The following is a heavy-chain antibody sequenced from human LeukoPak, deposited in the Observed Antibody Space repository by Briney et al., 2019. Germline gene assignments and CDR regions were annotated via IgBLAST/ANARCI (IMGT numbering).Heavy chain of an antibody. D-gene: IGHD6-19*01. V-gene: IGHV4-34*01. CDR3: ARGRDIKQWLVHYYYMDV. J-gene: IGHJ6*03. CDR2: INHSGST. Sequence: KPSETLSLTCAVYGGSFSGYYWSWIRQPPGKGLEWIGEINHSGSTNYNPSLQSRVTISVDTSKNQFSLKLSSVTAADTAVYYCARGRDIKQWLVHYYYMDVWGKGTAVTVSS. CDR1: GGSFSGYY.